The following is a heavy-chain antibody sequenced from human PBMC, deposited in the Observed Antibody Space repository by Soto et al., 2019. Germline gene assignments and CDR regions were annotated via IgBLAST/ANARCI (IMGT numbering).Heavy chain of an antibody. Sequence: GASVKVSCKASGGTFSSHVFSWVRQAPGQGLEWMGGIIPIFGTANYAEKFQDRVTITADESTSTAYMELSSLRSEDTAVYYCARDMDGSPMTFDYWGQGTLVTVFS. CDR1: GGTFSSHV. CDR2: IIPIFGTA. CDR3: ARDMDGSPMTFDY. J-gene: IGHJ4*02. D-gene: IGHD3-10*01. V-gene: IGHV1-69*13.